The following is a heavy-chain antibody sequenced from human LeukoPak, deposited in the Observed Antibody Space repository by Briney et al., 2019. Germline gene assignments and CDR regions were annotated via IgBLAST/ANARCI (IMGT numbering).Heavy chain of an antibody. V-gene: IGHV3-30*18. CDR3: AKHGPRAAAGPVLFDY. CDR1: GFTFSTSG. CDR2: ISYDGSNK. J-gene: IGHJ4*02. D-gene: IGHD6-13*01. Sequence: GRSLRLSCAASGFTFSTSGMHWVRQAPGKGLEWVAVISYDGSNKNYADSVKGRFTISRDNSKNTLYLQMNSLRVEDTAVYYCAKHGPRAAAGPVLFDYWGQGTLVTVSS.